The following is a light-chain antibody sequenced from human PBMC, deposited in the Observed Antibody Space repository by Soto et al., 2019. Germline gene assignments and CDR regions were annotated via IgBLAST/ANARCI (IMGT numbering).Light chain of an antibody. CDR1: SSDVGGYNY. CDR2: EVS. J-gene: IGLJ2*01. Sequence: QSALTQPPSESGSPGQSVTISCTGTSSDVGGYNYVSWYQQYPGKAPKVMIYEVSKRPSGVPDRFSGSKSGNTASLTVSGLQAEDDADYYCSSYAGSNNLVFGGGTKLTVL. V-gene: IGLV2-8*01. CDR3: SSYAGSNNLV.